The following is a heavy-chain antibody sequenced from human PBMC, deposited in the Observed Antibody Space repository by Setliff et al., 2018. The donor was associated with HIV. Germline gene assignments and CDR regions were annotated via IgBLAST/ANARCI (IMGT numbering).Heavy chain of an antibody. V-gene: IGHV1-18*01. CDR1: GNTFTTYD. J-gene: IGHJ3*02. CDR2: ISVYNGDT. D-gene: IGHD2-2*01. CDR3: ARAIRWRYCSSTSCSDAFDI. Sequence: ASVKVSCKASGNTFTTYDISWVRQAPGQGLEWMGRISVYNGDTNYAQKFQGRVTMTTDTSTSTAYMELRSLRSDDTAVYYCARAIRWRYCSSTSCSDAFDIWGQGTMVTVSS.